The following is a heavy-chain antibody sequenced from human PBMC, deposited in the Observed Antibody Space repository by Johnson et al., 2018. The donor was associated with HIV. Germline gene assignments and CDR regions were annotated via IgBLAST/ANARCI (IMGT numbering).Heavy chain of an antibody. V-gene: IGHV3-73*01. D-gene: IGHD4-17*01. CDR2: IRSKGNNYAT. Sequence: EVQLVESGGGLVQPGGSLKLACAASGFTFSGSALHWVRQASGKGLEWVGHIRSKGNNYATAYAASVKGRFTISRDDSQNTAYLQMNRLKTEDTAVYYCAKDIDYGDYSNAFDIW. CDR1: GFTFSGSA. CDR3: AKDIDYGDYSNAFDI. J-gene: IGHJ3*02.